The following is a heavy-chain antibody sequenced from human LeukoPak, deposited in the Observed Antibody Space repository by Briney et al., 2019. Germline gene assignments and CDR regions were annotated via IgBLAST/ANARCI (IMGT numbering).Heavy chain of an antibody. CDR1: GFTFDDYT. CDR2: ISWDGGTT. D-gene: IGHD5-18*01. Sequence: GGSLRLSCAASGFTFDDYTMHWVRQAPGKGLEWVSLISWDGGTTYYADSVKGRFTISRDNSKNSLYLQMNSLRTEDTALYYCVKDFAKYSYGCESWGQGTLVTVSS. V-gene: IGHV3-43*01. J-gene: IGHJ5*02. CDR3: VKDFAKYSYGCES.